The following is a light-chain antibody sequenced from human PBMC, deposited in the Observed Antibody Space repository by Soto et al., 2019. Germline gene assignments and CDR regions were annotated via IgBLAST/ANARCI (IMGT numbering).Light chain of an antibody. CDR1: SSDVGGYNY. CDR3: ISYAGSDNFV. CDR2: EVS. Sequence: QSVLTQPASVSGSPGQSITISCTGTSSDVGGYNYVSWYQQHPGKAPKLMIYEVSNRPSGVPDRFSGSKSDNTAYLTVSGLQAEDEADYYCISYAGSDNFVFGTGTKVTVL. J-gene: IGLJ1*01. V-gene: IGLV2-8*01.